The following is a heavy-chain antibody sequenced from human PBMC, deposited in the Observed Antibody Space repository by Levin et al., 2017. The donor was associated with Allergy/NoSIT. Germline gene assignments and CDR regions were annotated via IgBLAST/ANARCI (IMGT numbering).Heavy chain of an antibody. CDR3: ARLPGPQITRTTWGDFDP. CDR1: GASLNSGGYF. J-gene: IGHJ5*02. V-gene: IGHV4-31*03. D-gene: IGHD1-7*01. Sequence: NASETLSLTCTVSGASLNSGGYFWTWIRQHPATGLEWIGYTSYSGVANFNPSLKSRVTISLDTSSNQFSLKLTSVTAADTAVYYCARLPGPQITRTTWGDFDPWGQGTLVTVSS. CDR2: TSYSGVA.